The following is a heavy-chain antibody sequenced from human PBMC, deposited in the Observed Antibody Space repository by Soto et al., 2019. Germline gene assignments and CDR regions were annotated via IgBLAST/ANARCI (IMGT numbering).Heavy chain of an antibody. J-gene: IGHJ6*02. D-gene: IGHD5-18*01. CDR3: ARRDPGYSYDGYYYYDMDV. CDR1: GGSISSGSYY. CDR2: IYYSGST. V-gene: IGHV4-39*01. Sequence: PSETLSLTCTVSGGSISSGSYYWGWIRQPPGKGLEWIGSIYYSGSTYYNPSLKSRVTISVDTSKNKVSLKMSSVTAADTAVYYCARRDPGYSYDGYYYYDMDVWGQGTTVTVSS.